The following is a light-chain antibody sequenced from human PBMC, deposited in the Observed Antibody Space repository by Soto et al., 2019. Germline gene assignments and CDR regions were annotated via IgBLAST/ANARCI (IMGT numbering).Light chain of an antibody. Sequence: IQMTQSPSSLSVPVGGSVTITCRASQNILAYLNWYQVKLGKPPRLLIFSASHLQSGVPPRFNGSGSGTDFVLTIGAVEPDDAATYYCQQTYATAFTFGQGTNL. V-gene: IGKV1-39*01. J-gene: IGKJ2*01. CDR3: QQTYATAFT. CDR2: SAS. CDR1: QNILAY.